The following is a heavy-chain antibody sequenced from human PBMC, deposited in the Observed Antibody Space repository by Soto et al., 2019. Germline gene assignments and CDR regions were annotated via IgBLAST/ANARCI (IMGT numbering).Heavy chain of an antibody. CDR2: IKPSGGST. CDR1: GYAFTSYY. D-gene: IGHD3-3*01. V-gene: IGHV1-46*01. J-gene: IGHJ6*02. CDR3: ARDWSAIFGVVILPDGMDV. Sequence: GGSVKVCCKASGYAFTSYYMHWVRQAPGQGLEWMGIIKPSGGSTSYSQKFQGRVTMTRDTSTSTVYMELSSLRSEDTAVYYCARDWSAIFGVVILPDGMDVWGQGTTVTVSS.